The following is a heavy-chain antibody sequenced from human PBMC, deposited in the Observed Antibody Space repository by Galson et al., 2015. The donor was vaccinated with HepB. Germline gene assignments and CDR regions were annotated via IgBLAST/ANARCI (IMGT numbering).Heavy chain of an antibody. J-gene: IGHJ6*02. V-gene: IGHV3-33*01. CDR1: GFTFSSYG. CDR2: IWYDGSNK. D-gene: IGHD3-16*01. CDR3: AMLGVGGPSRQDRPPYYYYGMDV. Sequence: SLRLSCAASGFTFSSYGMHWVRQAPGKGLEWVAVIWYDGSNKYYADSVKGRFTISRDNSKNTLYLQMNSLRAEDTAVYYCAMLGVGGPSRQDRPPYYYYGMDVWGQGTTVTVSS.